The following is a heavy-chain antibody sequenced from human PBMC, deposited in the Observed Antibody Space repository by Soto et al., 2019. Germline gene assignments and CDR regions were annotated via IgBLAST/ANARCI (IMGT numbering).Heavy chain of an antibody. CDR3: ARDPYYYDSSGYYYLDY. Sequence: GGSLRLSCAASGFTFSSYSMNWVRQAPGKGLEWVSSISSSSYIYYADSVKGRFTISRDNAKNSLYLQMNSLRAEDTAVYYCARDPYYYDSSGYYYLDYWGQGTLVTVSS. J-gene: IGHJ4*02. V-gene: IGHV3-21*01. CDR2: ISSSSYI. CDR1: GFTFSSYS. D-gene: IGHD3-22*01.